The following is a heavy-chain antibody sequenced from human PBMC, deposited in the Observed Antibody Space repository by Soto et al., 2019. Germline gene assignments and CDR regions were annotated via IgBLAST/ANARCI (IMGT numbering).Heavy chain of an antibody. CDR2: ISGSGGKK. Sequence: EVQLLESGGGLVQPGGSLRLSCAASGFTFSLWSMTWVRQAPGKGLEWVSGISGSGGKKYYADSVRGRFTISRDNSGNTLYLQMNSLIGEDTAVYYCAKDVRAWDVAHFDNWGQGTLVTVSS. CDR3: AKDVRAWDVAHFDN. V-gene: IGHV3-23*01. J-gene: IGHJ4*02. D-gene: IGHD3-10*02. CDR1: GFTFSLWS.